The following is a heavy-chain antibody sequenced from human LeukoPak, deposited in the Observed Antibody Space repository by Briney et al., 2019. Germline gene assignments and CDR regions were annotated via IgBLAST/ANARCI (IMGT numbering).Heavy chain of an antibody. CDR2: IYYSGST. V-gene: IGHV4-39*01. CDR1: GGSISSSSYY. J-gene: IGHJ5*02. D-gene: IGHD2-2*01. CDR3: ARRWYQLLGSWFDP. Sequence: PSETLSLTCTVSGGSISSSSYYWGWIRQPPGKGLEWIGSIYYSGSTYYNPSLKSRVTISVDTSKNQFSLKLSSVTAADTAVYYCARRWYQLLGSWFDPWGQGTPVTVSS.